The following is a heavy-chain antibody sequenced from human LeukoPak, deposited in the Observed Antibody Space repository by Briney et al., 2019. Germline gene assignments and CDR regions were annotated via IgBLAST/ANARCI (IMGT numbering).Heavy chain of an antibody. CDR1: GGSISSYY. V-gene: IGHV4-59*01. CDR3: ARAIAVAAPFDY. Sequence: SETLSLTCSVSGGSISSYYWSWIRQPPGKGLEWIGYIYHSGSTNYNPSLTSRVTISLDTSKNQFSLKLSSVTAADTAVYYCARAIAVAAPFDYWGQGTLVTVSS. D-gene: IGHD6-19*01. J-gene: IGHJ4*02. CDR2: IYHSGST.